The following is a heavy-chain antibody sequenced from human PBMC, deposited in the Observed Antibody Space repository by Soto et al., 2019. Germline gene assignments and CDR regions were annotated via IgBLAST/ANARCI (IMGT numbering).Heavy chain of an antibody. CDR3: ARGKSYDFWSRGYYYGMDV. D-gene: IGHD3-3*01. Sequence: GASVKVSCKASGYTFTSYGISWVRQAPGQGLEWMGWISAYNGNTNYAQKLQGRVTMTTDTSTSTAYMELRSLRSDDTAVYYCARGKSYDFWSRGYYYGMDVWGQGTTVTVSS. J-gene: IGHJ6*02. CDR2: ISAYNGNT. V-gene: IGHV1-18*01. CDR1: GYTFTSYG.